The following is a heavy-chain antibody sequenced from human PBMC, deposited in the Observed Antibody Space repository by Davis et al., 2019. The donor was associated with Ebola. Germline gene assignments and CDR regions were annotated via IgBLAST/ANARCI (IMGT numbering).Heavy chain of an antibody. CDR1: GYIFTLYA. V-gene: IGHV1-18*01. J-gene: IGHJ5*02. Sequence: ASVKVSCKASGYIFTLYAVHWLRQAPGQRLEWMGWISAYNGNTNYAQKLQGRVTMTTDTSTSTAYMELRSLRSDDTAVYYCARGITMVRGYDWFDPWGQGTLVTVSS. CDR2: ISAYNGNT. CDR3: ARGITMVRGYDWFDP. D-gene: IGHD3-10*01.